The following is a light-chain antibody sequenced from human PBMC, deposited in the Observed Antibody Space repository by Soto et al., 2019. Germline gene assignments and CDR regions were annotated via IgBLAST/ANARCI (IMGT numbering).Light chain of an antibody. Sequence: EIVMTQSPANLSVSPGERATISCRASQSVSSNLAWYQQKPGQGPRLLIYGASTRATSIPARFSGSGSGTEFTLTINSLQSEDFAVYYCQQYNKWPPDTFGQGTKLEIK. CDR2: GAS. J-gene: IGKJ2*01. CDR3: QQYNKWPPDT. V-gene: IGKV3-15*01. CDR1: QSVSSN.